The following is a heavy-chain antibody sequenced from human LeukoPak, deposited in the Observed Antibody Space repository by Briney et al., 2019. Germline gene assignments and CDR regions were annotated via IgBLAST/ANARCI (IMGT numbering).Heavy chain of an antibody. J-gene: IGHJ4*02. Sequence: ASVKVSCKASGYTFTSYYMHWVRLAPGQGLEWMGIINPSGGSTSYAQKFQGRVTMTRDTSTSTVYMELSSLRSEDTAVYYCARDRPSIAARRPLWYWGQGTLVTVSS. CDR1: GYTFTSYY. CDR3: ARDRPSIAARRPLWY. V-gene: IGHV1-46*01. CDR2: INPSGGST. D-gene: IGHD6-6*01.